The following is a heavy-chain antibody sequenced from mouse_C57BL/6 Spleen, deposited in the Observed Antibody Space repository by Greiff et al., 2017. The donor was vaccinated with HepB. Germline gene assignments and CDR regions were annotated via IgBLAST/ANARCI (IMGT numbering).Heavy chain of an antibody. CDR3: ARGYDGYPDY. J-gene: IGHJ2*01. D-gene: IGHD2-3*01. CDR2: INLGSGGT. Sequence: VQLVESGAELVRPGTSVKVSCKASGYAFTNYLIEWVKQRPGQGLEWSGVINLGSGGTNYNEKFKGKATLTADKSSSTAYMQLSSLTSEDSAVYFCARGYDGYPDYWGQGTTLTVSS. V-gene: IGHV1-54*01. CDR1: GYAFTNYL.